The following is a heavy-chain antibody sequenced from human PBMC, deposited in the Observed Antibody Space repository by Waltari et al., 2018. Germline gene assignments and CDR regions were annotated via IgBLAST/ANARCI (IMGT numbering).Heavy chain of an antibody. J-gene: IGHJ3*02. CDR2: IIPILGIA. D-gene: IGHD6-19*01. Sequence: QAQPVQSGAAVKRPGSSVKLSSRASGGTFRRYAISWVRQAPGQGLEWMGGIIPILGIANYAQKFQGRVTITADKSTSTAYMELSSLRSEDTAVYYCASQYSSGWYGRAFDIWGQGTMVTVSS. CDR3: ASQYSSGWYGRAFDI. CDR1: GGTFRRYA. V-gene: IGHV1-69*10.